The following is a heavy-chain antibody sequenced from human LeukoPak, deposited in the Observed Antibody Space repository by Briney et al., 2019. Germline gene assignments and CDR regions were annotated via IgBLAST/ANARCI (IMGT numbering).Heavy chain of an antibody. J-gene: IGHJ4*02. D-gene: IGHD6-19*01. CDR2: TYYRSRWYN. Sequence: SQTLSLTCAISGDSVSSNSAAWNWIRQSPSRGLEWLGRTYYRSRWYNEYALSVKSRITINPDTSKKQFSLQLTSVTPEDTAVYYCARVTEKQYLPFDSWGQGTLVTVSS. V-gene: IGHV6-1*01. CDR1: GDSVSSNSAA. CDR3: ARVTEKQYLPFDS.